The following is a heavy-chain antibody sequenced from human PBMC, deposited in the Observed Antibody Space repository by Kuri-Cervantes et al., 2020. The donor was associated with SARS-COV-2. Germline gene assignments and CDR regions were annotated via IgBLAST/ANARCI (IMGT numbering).Heavy chain of an antibody. CDR3: ARQVENVRFLEWLQGDY. CDR1: GGSFSGYY. CDR2: IYYSGST. Sequence: SQTLSLTCAVYGGSFSGYYWGWIRQPPGKGLEWIGSIYYSGSTYYNPSLKSRVTISVDTSKNQFSLKLSSVTASDTAVYYCARQVENVRFLEWLQGDYWGQGTLVTVSS. J-gene: IGHJ4*02. D-gene: IGHD3-3*01. V-gene: IGHV4-34*01.